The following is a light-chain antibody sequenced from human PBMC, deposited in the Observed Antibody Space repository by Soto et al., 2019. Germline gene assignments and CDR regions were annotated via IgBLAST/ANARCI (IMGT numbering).Light chain of an antibody. V-gene: IGKV3-20*01. J-gene: IGKJ1*01. CDR3: QQYGSLSWT. Sequence: EIVLTQSPATLSLSPGERATLSCSASQSVSSNYLAWYQQKPGQAPRLLIHGASTRATGVPDRFSGSGSGTDFTLTISRLEPEDFAVYHCQQYGSLSWTFGQGTKVDIK. CDR2: GAS. CDR1: QSVSSNY.